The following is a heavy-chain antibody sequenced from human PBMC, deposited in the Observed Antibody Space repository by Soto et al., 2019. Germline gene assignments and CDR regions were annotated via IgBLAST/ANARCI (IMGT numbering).Heavy chain of an antibody. CDR3: ARVNYGVYYYGMDV. V-gene: IGHV4-59*01. D-gene: IGHD4-17*01. CDR2: ISYTGSA. CDR1: GGSINYSY. Sequence: PSETLSLTCTVSGGSINYSYWTWIRQPPGKGLEWIGYISYTGSANYNASLKSRLTISVDTSKNQFSLKLSSVTAADTALYYCARVNYGVYYYGMDVWGQGTTVTVSS. J-gene: IGHJ6*02.